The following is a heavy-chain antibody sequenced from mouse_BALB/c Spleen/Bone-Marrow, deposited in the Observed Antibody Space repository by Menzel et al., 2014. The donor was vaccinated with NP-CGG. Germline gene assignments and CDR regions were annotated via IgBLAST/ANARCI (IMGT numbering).Heavy chain of an antibody. Sequence: EVKLMESGAELVKPGASVKLSCTGSGFNIKDTYMHWVKQRPEQGLEWIGRIDPANGNSKYDPKFQGKATITADTSSNTAYLQLSSLTSEDTAVYYCAGSYRYTWFAYWGQGTLVTVSA. CDR1: GFNIKDTY. D-gene: IGHD2-14*01. CDR2: IDPANGNS. CDR3: AGSYRYTWFAY. V-gene: IGHV14-3*02. J-gene: IGHJ3*01.